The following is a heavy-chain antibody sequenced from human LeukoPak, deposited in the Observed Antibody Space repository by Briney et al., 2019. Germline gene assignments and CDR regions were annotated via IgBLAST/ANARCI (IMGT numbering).Heavy chain of an antibody. V-gene: IGHV3-15*01. Sequence: GGSLRLSCAASGFTFSNAWMSWVRQAPGKGLEWVGRIKSKTDGGTTDYAAPVKGRFTISRDDSKNTLYLQMNSLKTEDTAVYYCTTDVLYDSSGRTCYLDYWGQGTLVTVSS. D-gene: IGHD3-22*01. CDR3: TTDVLYDSSGRTCYLDY. J-gene: IGHJ4*02. CDR2: IKSKTDGGTT. CDR1: GFTFSNAW.